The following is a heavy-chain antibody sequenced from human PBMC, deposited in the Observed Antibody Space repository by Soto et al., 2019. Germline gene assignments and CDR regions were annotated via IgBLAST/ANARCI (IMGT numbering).Heavy chain of an antibody. V-gene: IGHV6-1*01. J-gene: IGHJ4*02. CDR3: ARVAGSYSSGWYVGYFDY. CDR1: GDSVSSNIAA. D-gene: IGHD6-19*01. CDR2: TYYRSKWYN. Sequence: PSQTLSLTCAISGDSVSSNIAAWNWIRQSPSRGLEWLGRTYYRSKWYNDYAVSVKSRITINPDTSKNQFSLQLNSVTPEDTAVYYCARVAGSYSSGWYVGYFDYWGQGTLVTVSS.